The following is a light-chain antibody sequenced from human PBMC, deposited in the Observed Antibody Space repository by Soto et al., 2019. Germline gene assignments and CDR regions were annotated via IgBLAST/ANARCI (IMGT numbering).Light chain of an antibody. CDR1: SXNIGSNT. CDR3: AAWDDSPNGYV. CDR2: SNN. Sequence: QSVLTQPPSASGTPGQRVTISCSGSSXNIGSNTVSWYQQLPGTAPKLLIYSNNKRPSGVPDRLSGSKSGTSASLAISGLQSEDEADYYCAAWDDSPNGYVFGTGTKVTVL. J-gene: IGLJ1*01. V-gene: IGLV1-44*01.